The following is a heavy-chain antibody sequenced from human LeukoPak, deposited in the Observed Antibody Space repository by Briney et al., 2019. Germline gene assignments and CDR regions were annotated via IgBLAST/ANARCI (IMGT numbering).Heavy chain of an antibody. CDR3: ATDHPPNYDILTGYYRDGMDV. CDR2: MNPNSGNT. J-gene: IGHJ6*02. V-gene: IGHV1-8*01. D-gene: IGHD3-9*01. Sequence: ASVKVSCKASGYTFTSYDINWVRQATGQGLEWMGWMNPNSGNTGYAQKFQGRVTMTRNTSISTAYMELSSLRSEDTAVYYCATDHPPNYDILTGYYRDGMDVWGQGTTVTVSS. CDR1: GYTFTSYD.